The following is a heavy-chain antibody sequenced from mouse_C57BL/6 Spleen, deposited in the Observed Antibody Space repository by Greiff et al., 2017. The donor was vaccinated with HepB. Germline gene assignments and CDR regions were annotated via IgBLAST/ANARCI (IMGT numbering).Heavy chain of an antibody. CDR2: INPNNGGT. D-gene: IGHD1-1*01. Sequence: EVQLQQSGPELVKPGASVKISCKASGYTFTDYYMNWVKQSHGKSLEWIGDINPNNGGTSYNQKFKGKATLTVDKSSSTAYMELASLTSEDSAVYYCVRSDTTVVEGLDYWGQGTTLTVSS. V-gene: IGHV1-26*01. CDR1: GYTFTDYY. CDR3: VRSDTTVVEGLDY. J-gene: IGHJ2*01.